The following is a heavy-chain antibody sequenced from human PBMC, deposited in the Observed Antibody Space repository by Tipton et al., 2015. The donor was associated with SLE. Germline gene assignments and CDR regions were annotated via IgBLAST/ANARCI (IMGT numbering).Heavy chain of an antibody. CDR1: GGSFSGLY. D-gene: IGHD6-6*01. J-gene: IGHJ5*02. CDR2: INHSGST. CDR3: ARGGRTIASRQGWFDP. Sequence: TLSLPCVVYGGSFSGLYWSWIRQPPGKGLEWIGEINHSGSTNYNPSLKSRVTISVDASKNQFSLKMNSVTAADTAVDYCARGGRTIASRQGWFDPWGQGTRVTVSS. V-gene: IGHV4-34*01.